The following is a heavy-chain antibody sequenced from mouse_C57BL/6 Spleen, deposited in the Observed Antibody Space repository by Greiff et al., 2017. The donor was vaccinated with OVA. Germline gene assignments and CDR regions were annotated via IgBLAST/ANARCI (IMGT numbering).Heavy chain of an antibody. CDR2: INPSTGGT. D-gene: IGHD2-4*01. V-gene: IGHV1-42*01. J-gene: IGHJ4*01. CDR1: GYSFTGYY. Sequence: EVQLQQSGPELVKPGASVKISCKASGYSFTGYYMNWVKQSPEKSLEWIGEINPSTGGTTYNQKFKAKATLTVDKSSSTAYMQLKSLTSEDSAVYYCERFYDYDEEAENAMDYWGQGTSVTVSS. CDR3: ERFYDYDEEAENAMDY.